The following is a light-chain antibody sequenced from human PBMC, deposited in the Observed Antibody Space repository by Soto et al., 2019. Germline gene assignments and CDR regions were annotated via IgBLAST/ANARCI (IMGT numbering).Light chain of an antibody. J-gene: IGLJ1*01. CDR2: EVS. CDR3: SSYTSSSTPYV. CDR1: SSDGGYYNY. V-gene: IGLV2-14*01. Sequence: QSALTQPASVSGSPGQSITISCTGTSSDGGYYNYVSWYQQHPGKAPKVMIYEVSNRPSGVSDRFSGSKSGNTASLTISGLQAEDEADYYCSSYTSSSTPYVFGTGTKLTVL.